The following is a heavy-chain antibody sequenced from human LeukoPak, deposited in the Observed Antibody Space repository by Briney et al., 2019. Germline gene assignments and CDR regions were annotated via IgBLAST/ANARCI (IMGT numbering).Heavy chain of an antibody. CDR1: GYSFTSYW. J-gene: IGHJ6*02. D-gene: IGHD3-10*01. V-gene: IGHV5-51*01. CDR2: IYPGDSDT. Sequence: GESLKISCKGSGYSFTSYWIGWVRQMPGKGLEWMGIIYPGDSDTRYSPSFQGQVTISADKSISTAYLQWSSLKASDTAMYYCARHSGENYYGSGSYYYYYYGMDVWGQGTTVTVSS. CDR3: ARHSGENYYGSGSYYYYYYGMDV.